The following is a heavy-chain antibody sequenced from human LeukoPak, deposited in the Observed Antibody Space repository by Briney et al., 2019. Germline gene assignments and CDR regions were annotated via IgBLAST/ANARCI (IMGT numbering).Heavy chain of an antibody. D-gene: IGHD3-10*01. CDR1: GFTFSNAW. CDR2: IKSKTDGGTT. J-gene: IGHJ4*02. Sequence: KPGGSLRLSCAASGFTFSNAWLSWVRQAPGKGLEWVGRIKSKTDGGTTDYAAPVKGRFTISRDDSKNTLYLQMNSLKTEDTAVYYCTTDPNYYGRESDYWGQGTLVTVSS. V-gene: IGHV3-15*01. CDR3: TTDPNYYGRESDY.